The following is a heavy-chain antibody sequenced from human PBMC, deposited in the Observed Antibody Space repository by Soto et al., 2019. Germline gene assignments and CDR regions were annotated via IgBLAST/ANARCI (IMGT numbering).Heavy chain of an antibody. J-gene: IGHJ4*02. Sequence: PGGSLRLSCTTSGFTFDDCTVNWFRQAPGKGLEWVAFIRSRAYGGTTQYAASVKGRFTISRDDSKSVAYLQMNSLESEDAAVYYCARSYDSSGYYRAPVDYWGQGTLVTVSS. CDR1: GFTFDDCT. D-gene: IGHD3-22*01. V-gene: IGHV3-49*03. CDR3: ARSYDSSGYYRAPVDY. CDR2: IRSRAYGGTT.